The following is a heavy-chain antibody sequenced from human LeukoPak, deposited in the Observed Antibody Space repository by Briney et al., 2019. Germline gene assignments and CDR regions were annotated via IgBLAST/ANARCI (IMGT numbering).Heavy chain of an antibody. CDR3: AKGDGYYYYGMDV. V-gene: IGHV3-53*05. Sequence: PGGSLRLSCAASGFTVSSNYMSWVRQAPGKGLEWVSVIYSGGSTYYADSVRGRFIISRDNSKNTLYLQMNSLRVEDTAVYYCAKGDGYYYYGMDVWGQGTTVTVSS. J-gene: IGHJ6*02. CDR1: GFTVSSNY. CDR2: IYSGGST.